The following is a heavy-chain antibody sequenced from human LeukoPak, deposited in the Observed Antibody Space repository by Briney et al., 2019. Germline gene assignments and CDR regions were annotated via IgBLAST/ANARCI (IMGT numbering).Heavy chain of an antibody. V-gene: IGHV3-23*01. CDR3: VKDEVVTPTPCPPN. CDR1: GFTFKTYA. CDR2: IDNSGILT. D-gene: IGHD2-21*02. Sequence: GGSLRLSCAASGFTFKTYAMTCVRQAPGKGLEWVSTIDNSGILTYYADSVKGRFTISRDNSRNMLYLELNSLRAEDSAIYYCVKDEVVTPTPCPPNWGQGTLVTVSS. J-gene: IGHJ4*01.